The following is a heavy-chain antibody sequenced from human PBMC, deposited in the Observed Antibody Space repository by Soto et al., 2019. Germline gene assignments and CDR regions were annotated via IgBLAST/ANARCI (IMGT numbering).Heavy chain of an antibody. CDR2: IIPIFGTA. V-gene: IGHV1-69*06. J-gene: IGHJ5*02. Sequence: QVQLVQSGAEVKKPGSSVKVSCKASGGTFSSYTISWVRQAPGQGFEWMGEIIPIFGTADYSQKCQGRVTITADNSTSTAYMQLSSLRSEDTAVYYCARGHPQPFEPWGQGTLVTVSS. CDR3: ARGHPQPFEP. CDR1: GGTFSSYT.